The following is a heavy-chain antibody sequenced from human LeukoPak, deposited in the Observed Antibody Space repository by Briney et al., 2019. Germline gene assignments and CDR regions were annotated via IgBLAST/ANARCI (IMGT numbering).Heavy chain of an antibody. D-gene: IGHD7-27*01. CDR2: INPDGSDT. V-gene: IGHV3-74*03. CDR1: GIIFSSYW. Sequence: PGGSLRLSCEASGIIFSSYWMHWVRQAPGKGLVWVSRINPDGSDTTYADSVEGRFTVFRDNAKSTLHLQMNSLGVDDTAVYYCVTEGLGMNAFDIWGQGTMVTVSS. J-gene: IGHJ3*02. CDR3: VTEGLGMNAFDI.